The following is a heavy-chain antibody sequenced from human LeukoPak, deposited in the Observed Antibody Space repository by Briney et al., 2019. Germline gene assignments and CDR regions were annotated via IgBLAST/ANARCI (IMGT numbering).Heavy chain of an antibody. Sequence: SETLSLTCTVSGGSINSYYWSWIRQPPGKGLEWIGYVYYSGSTNYNPSLKSRVTMSVDTSKNQFSLKLNSVTAADTAVYYCARWGGPYYDFWGKGTLVTVSS. J-gene: IGHJ4*02. D-gene: IGHD3-3*01. V-gene: IGHV4-59*01. CDR2: VYYSGST. CDR1: GGSINSYY. CDR3: ARWGGPYYDF.